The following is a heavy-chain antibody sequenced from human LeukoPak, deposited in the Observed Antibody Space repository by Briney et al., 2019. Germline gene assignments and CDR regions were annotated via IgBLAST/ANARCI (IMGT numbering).Heavy chain of an antibody. V-gene: IGHV1-69*05. CDR3: ARDSSSHSSSWYGFDY. D-gene: IGHD6-13*01. CDR2: IIPIFGTA. J-gene: IGHJ4*02. Sequence: SVKVSCKASGGTFSSYAISWVRQAPGQGLEWMGRIIPIFGTANYAQKFQGRVTITTDESTSTAYMELSSLRSEDTAVYYCARDSSSHSSSWYGFDYRGQGTLVTVSS. CDR1: GGTFSSYA.